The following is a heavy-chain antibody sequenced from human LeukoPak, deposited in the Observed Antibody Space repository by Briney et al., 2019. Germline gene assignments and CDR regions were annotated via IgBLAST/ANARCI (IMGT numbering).Heavy chain of an antibody. D-gene: IGHD6-19*01. J-gene: IGHJ4*02. Sequence: ASVKVSCKVSGYTLTELSMHWVRQAPGKGLEWMGGFDPEDGETTYAQKFQGRVTMTEDTSTDTAYMELSSLRSEDTAVYYCATLPGGWLVQDYWGQGTLVTVSS. CDR1: GYTLTELS. V-gene: IGHV1-24*01. CDR3: ATLPGGWLVQDY. CDR2: FDPEDGET.